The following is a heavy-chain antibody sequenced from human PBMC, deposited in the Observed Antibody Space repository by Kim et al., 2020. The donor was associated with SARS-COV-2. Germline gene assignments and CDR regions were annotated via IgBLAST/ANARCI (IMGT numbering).Heavy chain of an antibody. J-gene: IGHJ4*02. CDR2: MSYDGSKK. CDR1: GFSFSRHA. D-gene: IGHD3-10*01. CDR3: ARDSVDSGSYLDY. V-gene: IGHV3-30*04. Sequence: GGSLRLSCAAFGFSFSRHAMHWVRQAPGKGLEWVAVMSYDGSKKQYADSVKGRFNISRDNSKYTVYLQMNSLRVEDTALYYCARDSVDSGSYLDYWGQGT.